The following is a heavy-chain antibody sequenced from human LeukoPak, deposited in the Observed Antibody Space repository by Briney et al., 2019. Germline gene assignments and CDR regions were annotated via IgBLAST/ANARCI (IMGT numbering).Heavy chain of an antibody. D-gene: IGHD3-10*01. Sequence: ASVKVSCKASGYTFTSYDISWVRQAPGQGLEWMGWISAYNGNTNYAQKLQGRVTMTTDTSTSTAYMELRSLRSDDTAVYYCARVVASYYYGSGSYYNVVGKWFDPWGQGTLVTVSS. V-gene: IGHV1-18*01. J-gene: IGHJ5*02. CDR2: ISAYNGNT. CDR1: GYTFTSYD. CDR3: ARVVASYYYGSGSYYNVVGKWFDP.